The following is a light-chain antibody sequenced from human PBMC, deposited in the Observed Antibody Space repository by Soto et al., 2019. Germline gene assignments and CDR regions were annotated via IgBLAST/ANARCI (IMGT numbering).Light chain of an antibody. V-gene: IGLV2-14*03. J-gene: IGLJ2*01. CDR1: TGDLGNHNY. Sequence: QSALTQPASVSGSPGQSITISCTGTTGDLGNHNYVSWYQQHPGAAPRLLIYEVNNRPSGVSPRFSGSKSGNTASLTISGIQPEDEADYYCSSYTDSSSLLFGGGTQLTVL. CDR3: SSYTDSSSLL. CDR2: EVN.